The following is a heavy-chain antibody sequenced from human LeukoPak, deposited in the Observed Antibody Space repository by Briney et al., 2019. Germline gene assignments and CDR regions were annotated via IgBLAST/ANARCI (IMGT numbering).Heavy chain of an antibody. V-gene: IGHV1-69*04. D-gene: IGHD6-13*01. CDR3: ARAREGAAAGTGYYYYYGMDV. CDR1: GGTFSSYA. CDR2: IIPILGIA. J-gene: IGHJ6*02. Sequence: SVKVSCKASGGTFSSYAISWVRQAPGQGLEWMGRIIPILGIANYAQKFQGRVTITADKSTSTAYMELSSLRSEDTAVYYCARAREGAAAGTGYYYYYGMDVWGQGTTVTVSS.